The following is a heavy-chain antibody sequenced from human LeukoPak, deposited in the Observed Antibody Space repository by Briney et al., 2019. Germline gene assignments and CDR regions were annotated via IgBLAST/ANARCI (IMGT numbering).Heavy chain of an antibody. V-gene: IGHV1-2*04. CDR3: ARRSSSGWYGLDY. D-gene: IGHD6-19*01. Sequence: ASVKVSCKASGYSFTSYTLHWVRQAPGQRLEWMGWINPNSGGTNYAQKFQGWVTMTRDTSISTAYMELSRLRSDDTAVYYCARRSSSGWYGLDYWGQGTLVTVSS. CDR2: INPNSGGT. CDR1: GYSFTSYT. J-gene: IGHJ4*02.